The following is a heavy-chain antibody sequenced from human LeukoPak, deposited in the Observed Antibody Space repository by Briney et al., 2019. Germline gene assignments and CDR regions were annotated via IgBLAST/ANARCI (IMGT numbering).Heavy chain of an antibody. CDR1: GFTFSSYS. D-gene: IGHD1-26*01. Sequence: GGSLRLSCAASGFTFSSYSMTWVRQAPGKGLEWVSYISKDGNTRNFADSVKGRFTISRDNAKNSLYLQMNSLRAEDTAVYYCARVMRSGSPFDYWGQGTLVTVSS. V-gene: IGHV3-48*04. CDR3: ARVMRSGSPFDY. CDR2: ISKDGNTR. J-gene: IGHJ4*02.